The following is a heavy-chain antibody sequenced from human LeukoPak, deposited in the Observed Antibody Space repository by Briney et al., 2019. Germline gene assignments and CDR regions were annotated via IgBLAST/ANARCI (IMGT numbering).Heavy chain of an antibody. D-gene: IGHD3-10*01. CDR3: AKGIMGGGVTTFDY. J-gene: IGHJ4*02. CDR1: GFTFGNYA. Sequence: PGGSLRLSCAGSGFTFGNYAMTWVRQSPGKGLEWVSALSSSGGSTYYADSVKGRFSISRDNSENTLYLQLNSLRAEDTAVYYCAKGIMGGGVTTFDYWGQGTLVTVAS. CDR2: LSSSGGST. V-gene: IGHV3-23*01.